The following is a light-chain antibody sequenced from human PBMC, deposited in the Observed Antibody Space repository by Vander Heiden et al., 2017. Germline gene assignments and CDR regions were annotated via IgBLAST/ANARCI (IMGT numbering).Light chain of an antibody. J-gene: IGKJ1*01. V-gene: IGKV1-5*03. Sequence: DIQMTQSPSILSASVGDRVTITCRASQTISNWLAWYQVKPGKAPKLLIREASSLERGVPLRFSGGGSGTDFTLTISSRQPDDFATYYCQQYNRAWTFGQGT. CDR2: EAS. CDR3: QQYNRAWT. CDR1: QTISNW.